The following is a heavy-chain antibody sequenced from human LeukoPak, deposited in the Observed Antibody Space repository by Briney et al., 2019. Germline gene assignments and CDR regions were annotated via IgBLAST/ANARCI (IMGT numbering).Heavy chain of an antibody. CDR3: AKNGNWARFED. D-gene: IGHD7-27*01. CDR2: ISGSGGST. J-gene: IGHJ4*02. CDR1: GFTFSSYA. Sequence: GGSLRLSCAASGFTFSSYAMSWVRQAPGKGLEWVSAISGSGGSTYYADSVKGRFTISRGNSKNMVWLQINSPTAEDTATYYCAKNGNWARFEDWGQGTLVTVSS. V-gene: IGHV3-23*01.